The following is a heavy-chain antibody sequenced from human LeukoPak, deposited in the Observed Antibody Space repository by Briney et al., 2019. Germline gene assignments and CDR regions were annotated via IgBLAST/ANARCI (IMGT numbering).Heavy chain of an antibody. CDR3: ARAKVPGVVVPGGNWFDP. D-gene: IGHD2-2*01. Sequence: SETLSLTCTVSGGSISSYYCSWIRQTPGKGLEWIGYIYYSGSTNYNPSLKSRVTISVDTSKNQFSLKLSSVTAADTAVYYCARAKVPGVVVPGGNWFDPWGQGTLVTVPS. V-gene: IGHV4-59*01. CDR1: GGSISSYY. CDR2: IYYSGST. J-gene: IGHJ5*02.